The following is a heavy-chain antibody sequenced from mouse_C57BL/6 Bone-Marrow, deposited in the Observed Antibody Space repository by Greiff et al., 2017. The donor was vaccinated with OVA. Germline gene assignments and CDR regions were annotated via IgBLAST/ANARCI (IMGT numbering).Heavy chain of an antibody. CDR3: ARAPYYYGIDY. V-gene: IGHV1-81*01. D-gene: IGHD1-1*01. CDR2: IYPRSGNT. J-gene: IGHJ2*01. Sequence: VQVVESGAELARPGASVKLSCKASGYTFTSYGISWVKQRTGQGLEWIGEIYPRSGNTYYNEKFKGKATLTADKSSSTAYMELRSLTSEDSAVYFCARAPYYYGIDYWGQGTTLTVSS. CDR1: GYTFTSYG.